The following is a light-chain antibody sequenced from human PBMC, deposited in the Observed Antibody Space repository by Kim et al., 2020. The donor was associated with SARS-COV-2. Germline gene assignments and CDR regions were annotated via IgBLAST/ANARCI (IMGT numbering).Light chain of an antibody. CDR1: NIGSKS. Sequence: SVAPEKTARITCGGNNIGSKSVPWYQRKPGQAPVLVIYYDTDRPSGIPERFSGSNSGNTATLTISRVEAGDEADYYCQVWDTGTSVFGGGTQLTVL. V-gene: IGLV3-21*04. CDR3: QVWDTGTSV. CDR2: YDT. J-gene: IGLJ2*01.